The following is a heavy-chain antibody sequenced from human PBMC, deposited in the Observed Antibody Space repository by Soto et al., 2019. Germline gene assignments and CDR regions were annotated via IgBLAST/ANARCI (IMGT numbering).Heavy chain of an antibody. J-gene: IGHJ4*02. V-gene: IGHV2-5*02. CDR2: IYGDDDK. CDR1: GFSLTTSGVG. Sequence: QITLKESGPTLVRPTQTLTLTCTFSGFSLTTSGVGVGWIRKPPGKALEWLAVIYGDDDKRDSSSLKSRLTTTKDTSKTVLVLTMTLMADVDTATYYGTHPPCDGLGSYSFDYWGQGTLVTVSS. CDR3: THPPCDGLGSYSFDY. D-gene: IGHD3-10*01.